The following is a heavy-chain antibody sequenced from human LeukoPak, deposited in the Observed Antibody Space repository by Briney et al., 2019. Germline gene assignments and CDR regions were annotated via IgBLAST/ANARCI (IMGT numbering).Heavy chain of an antibody. V-gene: IGHV4-59*08. J-gene: IGHJ5*02. CDR3: ARQRDFWSGYLA. CDR1: GGSMSSYY. CDR2: IYYSGTT. D-gene: IGHD3-3*01. Sequence: PSETLSLTCTVSGGSMSSYYWSWIRQPPGKGLEWIGYIYYSGTTKYNPSLKSRVTISVDTSENQFSLKLSSVTAADTAVYYCARQRDFWSGYLAWGQGILVTVSS.